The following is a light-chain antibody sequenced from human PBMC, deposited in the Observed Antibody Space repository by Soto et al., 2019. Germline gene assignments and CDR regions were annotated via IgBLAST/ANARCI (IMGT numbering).Light chain of an antibody. CDR3: MQALQTPLT. V-gene: IGKV2-28*01. Sequence: DIVMTQSPLSLPVTPGEPASISCRSSQSLLHYNGHNFLNWYLQKPGQSPQALIYLGSNRASGVPDRFSGSGSGTDFTLKISRVGAEDVGVYYCMQALQTPLTFGQGTRLEIK. CDR1: QSLLHYNGHNF. CDR2: LGS. J-gene: IGKJ5*01.